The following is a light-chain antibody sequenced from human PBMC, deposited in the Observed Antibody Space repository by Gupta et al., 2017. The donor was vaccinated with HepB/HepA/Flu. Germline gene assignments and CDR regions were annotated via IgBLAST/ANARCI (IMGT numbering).Light chain of an antibody. Sequence: EIVLTQSPATLSFSPGERATLSCRASQSVSNSLAWYQQKPGQVPRLLIYDASNRATGIPARFSGSGSGTDFTLTITSLEPEDFAVYYCQQRRDWPLTFGGGTKVEFK. J-gene: IGKJ4*01. CDR2: DAS. CDR1: QSVSNS. V-gene: IGKV3-11*01. CDR3: QQRRDWPLT.